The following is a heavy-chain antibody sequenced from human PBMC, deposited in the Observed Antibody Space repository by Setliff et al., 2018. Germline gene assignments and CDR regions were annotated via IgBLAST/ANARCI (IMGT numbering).Heavy chain of an antibody. CDR2: INAANENT. Sequence: ASVKVSCKASGYTFRSYAMHWVRQAPGQRLEWMGWINAANENTQYSKKFQGRLTITRDTSANTAYMELSSLRSEDTALYYCARYNWNTNWFDPWGQGTLVTVSS. V-gene: IGHV1-3*01. CDR3: ARYNWNTNWFDP. J-gene: IGHJ5*02. D-gene: IGHD1-20*01. CDR1: GYTFRSYA.